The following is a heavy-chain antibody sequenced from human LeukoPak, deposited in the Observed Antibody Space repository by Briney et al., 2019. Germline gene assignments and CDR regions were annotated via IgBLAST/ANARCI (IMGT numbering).Heavy chain of an antibody. J-gene: IGHJ2*01. CDR1: GFTVSNNY. D-gene: IGHD2-15*01. CDR3: ARDRRDIGAAWSFDL. V-gene: IGHV3-66*01. CDR2: FYSGGTT. Sequence: PGGSLRLSCAASGFTVSNNYMNWVRQAPGKGLEWVSVFYSGGTTHYADSVKGRFTISRDNSKNTLYLQMNSLRAKDTAVYYCARDRRDIGAAWSFDLWGRGTLVTVSS.